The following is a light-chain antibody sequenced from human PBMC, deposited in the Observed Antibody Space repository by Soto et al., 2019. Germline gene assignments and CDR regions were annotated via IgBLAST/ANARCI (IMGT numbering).Light chain of an antibody. V-gene: IGLV1-44*01. CDR2: TDN. Sequence: QSVLTQPPSASGTPGQRVTISCSGSSSNIGINTVNWYQQVPGTAPTLLIYTDNQRPSGVPDRFSGSKSGTSASPAISGLQSEDEPDYYCAAWNDSLHRLYVFGTGTKVTVL. CDR3: AAWNDSLHRLYV. J-gene: IGLJ1*01. CDR1: SSNIGINT.